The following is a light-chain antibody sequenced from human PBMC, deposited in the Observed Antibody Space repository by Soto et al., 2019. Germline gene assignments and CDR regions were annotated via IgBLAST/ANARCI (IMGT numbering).Light chain of an antibody. CDR3: QQYGSSLGVT. CDR2: DTS. J-gene: IGKJ4*01. Sequence: EIVVTQSPATLSVSPGERVTLSCRASQSVSSSLAWYQQRPGQAPRLLIYDTSTRAAGIAARFSGSGSGTEFTLTISSLQSEDSAVYYCQQYGSSLGVTFGGGTKVEIK. CDR1: QSVSSS. V-gene: IGKV3-15*01.